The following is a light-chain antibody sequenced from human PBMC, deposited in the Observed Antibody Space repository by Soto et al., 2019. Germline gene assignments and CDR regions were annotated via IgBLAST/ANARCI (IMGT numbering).Light chain of an antibody. V-gene: IGLV2-14*01. Sequence: QPALTQPASVSGSPGQSITISCTGTSSDVGGYNYVSWYQQHPGKAPKLMIYEVSNRPSGVSNRFSGSKSGNTASLTISGLQAEDEADYYCSSYTSSSTQVFGGGTKVTVL. CDR1: SSDVGGYNY. CDR3: SSYTSSSTQV. CDR2: EVS. J-gene: IGLJ3*02.